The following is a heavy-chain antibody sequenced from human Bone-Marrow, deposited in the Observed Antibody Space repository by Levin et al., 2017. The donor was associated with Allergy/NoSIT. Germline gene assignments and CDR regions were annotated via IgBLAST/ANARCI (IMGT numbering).Heavy chain of an antibody. D-gene: IGHD4-17*01. CDR1: GFIFENYA. J-gene: IGHJ6*03. Sequence: GGSLRLSCVASGFIFENYAMIWVRQAPGKGLEWVSLISGGAESTYFADSVRGRFTISRDNSKNTVFLQLNSLTAEDTAVYYCAKAGTTVMLNYSYMDVWGKGTTVTVSS. CDR2: ISGGAEST. CDR3: AKAGTTVMLNYSYMDV. V-gene: IGHV3-23*01.